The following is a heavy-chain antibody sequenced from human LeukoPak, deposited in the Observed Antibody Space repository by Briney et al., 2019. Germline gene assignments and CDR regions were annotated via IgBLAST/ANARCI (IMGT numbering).Heavy chain of an antibody. J-gene: IGHJ4*02. CDR3: AVRGTLYCSSTSCYLW. Sequence: GESLKISCKGSGYTFTGYYMHWVRQAPGQGLEWMGWINPNSGGTNYAQKFQGRVTMTRDTSISTAYMELSRLRSDDTAVYYCAVRGTLYCSSTSCYLWWGQGTLVTVSS. CDR1: GYTFTGYY. CDR2: INPNSGGT. V-gene: IGHV1-2*02. D-gene: IGHD2-2*01.